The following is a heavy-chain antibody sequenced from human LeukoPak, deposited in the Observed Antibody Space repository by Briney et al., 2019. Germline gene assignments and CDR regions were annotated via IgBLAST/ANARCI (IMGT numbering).Heavy chain of an antibody. V-gene: IGHV1-24*01. D-gene: IGHD3-10*01. Sequence: GASVKVSCKVSGYTLTELSIHWVRQAPGNGLEWMGSFAPEDGETIYSQKFQGRVTMTEDTSTDTVYMELSSLSSDDTAVYHSATDPNYYGSGSLDYWGQGTLVNVSS. CDR3: ATDPNYYGSGSLDY. J-gene: IGHJ4*02. CDR1: GYTLTELS. CDR2: FAPEDGET.